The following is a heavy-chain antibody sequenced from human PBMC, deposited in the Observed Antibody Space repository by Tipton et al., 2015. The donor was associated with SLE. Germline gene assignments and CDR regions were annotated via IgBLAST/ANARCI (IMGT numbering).Heavy chain of an antibody. CDR2: IRSDGSKK. D-gene: IGHD3-10*01. Sequence: SLRLSCAASGFKFSDYSIHWVRPAPGKGLEWVAFIRSDGSKKYYADSVKGRFTISRDNFKNVLFLQMSNLRSEDTAVYYCAKFIGDPDTDYWGQGTLVSVSS. J-gene: IGHJ4*02. CDR1: GFKFSDYS. CDR3: AKFIGDPDTDY. V-gene: IGHV3-30*02.